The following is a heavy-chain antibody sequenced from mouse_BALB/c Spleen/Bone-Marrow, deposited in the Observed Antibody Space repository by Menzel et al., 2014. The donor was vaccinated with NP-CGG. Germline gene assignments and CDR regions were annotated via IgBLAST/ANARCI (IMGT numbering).Heavy chain of an antibody. J-gene: IGHJ4*01. V-gene: IGHV1-69*02. CDR2: IDTSDSYT. CDR1: GYTFTDYN. Sequence: VQLQQFGAELVKPGASVKISCKASGYTFTDYNMDWVKQRPGQGLEWIGAIDTSDSYTNYNQKFMGKASLTVDASSSTAYMQVSSLTSDDSAVYYCARGGHDFSLDYWGQGTSVTVSS. D-gene: IGHD2-4*01. CDR3: ARGGHDFSLDY.